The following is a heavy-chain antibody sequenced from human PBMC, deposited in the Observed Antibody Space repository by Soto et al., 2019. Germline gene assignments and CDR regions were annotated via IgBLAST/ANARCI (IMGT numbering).Heavy chain of an antibody. Sequence: LSRTCTVSGGSISSYYWSWIRQPPGKGLEWIGYIYYRGSTNYNPSLESRVTISVDTSKNQFSLKLSSVTAADTAVYYCAREVSPLAFDRGGQGTMVTGSS. CDR3: AREVSPLAFDR. CDR2: IYYRGST. D-gene: IGHD1-20*01. V-gene: IGHV4-59*01. J-gene: IGHJ3*02. CDR1: GGSISSYY.